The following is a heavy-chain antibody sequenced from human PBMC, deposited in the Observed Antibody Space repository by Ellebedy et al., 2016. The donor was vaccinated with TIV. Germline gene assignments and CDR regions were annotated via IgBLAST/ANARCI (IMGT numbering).Heavy chain of an antibody. CDR1: GYSFTSYW. J-gene: IGHJ5*02. CDR3: ARLSSSWYYNPENWFDP. CDR2: IYPGDSDT. V-gene: IGHV5-51*01. D-gene: IGHD6-13*01. Sequence: GESLKIPCKGSGYSFTSYWIGWVRQMPGKGPEWMGIIYPGDSDTRYRPSFQGQVTISADKAISTAYLQWSSLKASDTAMYYCARLSSSWYYNPENWFDPWGQGTLVTVSS.